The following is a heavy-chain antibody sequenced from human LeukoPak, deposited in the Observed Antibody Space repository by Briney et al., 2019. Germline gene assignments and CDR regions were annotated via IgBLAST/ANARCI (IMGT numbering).Heavy chain of an antibody. CDR1: GFTFSSYS. J-gene: IGHJ4*02. CDR3: ARLRGHSYGYGDY. Sequence: GGSLRLSCAASGFTFSSYSMNWVSQAPGRGLEWVSYISSSGNTIDYADSVKGRLTISRDNAKNSLYLQMVSLRAEDTAVYYCARLRGHSYGYGDYWGQGTLVTVSS. D-gene: IGHD5-18*01. V-gene: IGHV3-48*04. CDR2: ISSSGNTI.